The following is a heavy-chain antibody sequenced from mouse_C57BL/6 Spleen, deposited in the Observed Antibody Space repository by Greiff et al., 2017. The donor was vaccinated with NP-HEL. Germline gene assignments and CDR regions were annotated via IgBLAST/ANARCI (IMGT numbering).Heavy chain of an antibody. D-gene: IGHD2-3*01. CDR2: INPSTGGT. Sequence: VQLQQSGPELVKPGASVKISCKASGYSFTGYYMNWVKQSPEKSLEWIGEINPSTGGTTYNQKFKAKATLTVDKSSSTAYMQLKSLTSADSAVYYCARGDDPWYVDVWGTGTTVTVSS. CDR1: GYSFTGYY. V-gene: IGHV1-42*01. CDR3: ARGDDPWYVDV. J-gene: IGHJ1*03.